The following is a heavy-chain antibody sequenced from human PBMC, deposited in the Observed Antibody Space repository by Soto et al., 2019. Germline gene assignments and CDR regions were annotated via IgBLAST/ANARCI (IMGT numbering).Heavy chain of an antibody. Sequence: GASVKVSCKASGYSFTSNYMHWVRRAPGQGLEWMGRINPSGGYTTYAQKFQGRVTMTRDTSTSTVYMELSSLRSEDTAVYYCARSPFRTWELLPSHYFDYWGQGTLVTVSS. V-gene: IGHV1-46*03. J-gene: IGHJ4*02. CDR1: GYSFTSNY. CDR3: ARSPFRTWELLPSHYFDY. CDR2: INPSGGYT. D-gene: IGHD1-26*01.